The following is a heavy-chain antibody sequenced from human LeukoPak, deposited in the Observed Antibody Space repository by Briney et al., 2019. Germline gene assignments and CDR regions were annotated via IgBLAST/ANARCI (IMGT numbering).Heavy chain of an antibody. V-gene: IGHV3-21*01. CDR3: ARDYDSDV. Sequence: GGSLRLSCAASGFIFSSYEINWVRQAPGKGLEWVSSISTSSTYTYYADSVKGRFTISRDNAKNSLYLQMNGLSAEDTAVYYCARDYDSDVWGQGTTVTVSS. D-gene: IGHD3-3*01. CDR1: GFIFSSYE. J-gene: IGHJ6*02. CDR2: ISTSSTYT.